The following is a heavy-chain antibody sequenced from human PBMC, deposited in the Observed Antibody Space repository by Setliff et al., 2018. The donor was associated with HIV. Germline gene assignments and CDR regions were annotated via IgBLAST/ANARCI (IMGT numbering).Heavy chain of an antibody. CDR3: MRGRSITIFGVAYFDF. J-gene: IGHJ4*02. CDR1: GYSISTAYY. Sequence: SETLSLTCAVSGYSISTAYYWGWIRQPPGKGLEWIGSVYHSGTTYYNPSHKSRVTISVDMSNNQFSLKVTSVTAADTAVYYCMRGRSITIFGVAYFDFWGQGTKVTVSS. V-gene: IGHV4-38-2*01. CDR2: VYHSGTT. D-gene: IGHD3-3*01.